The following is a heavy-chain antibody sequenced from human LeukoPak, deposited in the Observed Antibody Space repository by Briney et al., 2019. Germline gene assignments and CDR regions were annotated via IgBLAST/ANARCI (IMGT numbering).Heavy chain of an antibody. V-gene: IGHV3-30*03. J-gene: IGHJ6*03. CDR1: GFTFSSYG. CDR3: AGVVVPAAIMYYYYYYMDV. CDR2: ISYDGSNK. Sequence: GRSLRLSCAASGFTFSSYGMHWVRQAPGKGLEWVAVISYDGSNKYYADSVKGRFTISRDNSKNTLYLQMNSLRAEDTAVYYCAGVVVPAAIMYYYYYYMDVWGKGTTVTVSS. D-gene: IGHD2-2*01.